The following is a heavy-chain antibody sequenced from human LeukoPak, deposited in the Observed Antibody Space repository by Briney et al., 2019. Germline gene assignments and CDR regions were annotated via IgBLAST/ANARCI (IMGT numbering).Heavy chain of an antibody. J-gene: IGHJ4*02. CDR1: GDSISSNY. V-gene: IGHV4-4*07. Sequence: PSETLSLTCTVSGDSISSNYWSWIRQPAGKGLEWIARIHPSGSTNYNPSLKSRVTISVDTSKNQFSLKLSSVTAADTAVYYCARARSAALGYYDFWSGYYPNFDYWGQGTLVTVSS. CDR2: IHPSGST. D-gene: IGHD3-3*01. CDR3: ARARSAALGYYDFWSGYYPNFDY.